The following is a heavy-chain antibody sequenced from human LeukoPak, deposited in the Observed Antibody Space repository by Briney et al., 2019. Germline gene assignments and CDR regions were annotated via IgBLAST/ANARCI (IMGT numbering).Heavy chain of an antibody. V-gene: IGHV3-11*01. D-gene: IGHD2-2*01. Sequence: GGSLRLSCAAYGFSLSGYWMSWVRQAPGKGLEWVSYISSSGSTIYYADSVKGRFTISRDNAKNPLYLQMNSLRAEDTAVYYCASALCSSTSCYYYYGMDVWGQGTTVTVSS. J-gene: IGHJ6*02. CDR1: GFSLSGYW. CDR2: ISSSGSTI. CDR3: ASALCSSTSCYYYYGMDV.